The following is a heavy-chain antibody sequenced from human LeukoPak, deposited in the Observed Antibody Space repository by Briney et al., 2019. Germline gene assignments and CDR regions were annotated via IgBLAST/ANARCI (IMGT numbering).Heavy chain of an antibody. CDR2: ISYDGSNK. CDR1: GFTFSSYW. J-gene: IGHJ4*02. D-gene: IGHD1-26*01. Sequence: PGGSLRLSCAASGFTFSSYWMSWVRQAPGKGLEWVAVISYDGSNKYYADSVKGRFTISRDNSKNTLYLQMNSLRAEDTAVYYCARGPAGKLLAYFDYWGQGTLVTVSS. CDR3: ARGPAGKLLAYFDY. V-gene: IGHV3-30-3*01.